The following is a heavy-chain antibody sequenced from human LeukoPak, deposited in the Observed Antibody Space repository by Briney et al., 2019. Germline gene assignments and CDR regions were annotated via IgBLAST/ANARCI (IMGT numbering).Heavy chain of an antibody. CDR1: GGSISSGGYY. J-gene: IGHJ4*02. CDR3: ARVTRSPYYYDSSGQRAYFDY. D-gene: IGHD3-22*01. Sequence: SQTLSLTCTVSGGSISSGGYYWSWIRQHPGKGLEWIGYIYYSVSTYYNPSLKSRVTISVDTSKNQFSLKLSSVTAADTAVYYCARVTRSPYYYDSSGQRAYFDYWGQGTLVTVSS. V-gene: IGHV4-31*03. CDR2: IYYSVST.